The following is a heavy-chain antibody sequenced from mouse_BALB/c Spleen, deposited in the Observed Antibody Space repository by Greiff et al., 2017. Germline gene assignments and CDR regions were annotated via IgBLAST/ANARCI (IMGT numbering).Heavy chain of an antibody. D-gene: IGHD1-1*01. CDR3: ARSPYGGSYAMGC. J-gene: IGHJ4*01. V-gene: IGHV5-17*02. Sequence: EVHLVESGAGLVQPGGSRKLSCAASGFTFSSFGMHWVRQAPEKGLEWVAYISSGSSTIYYADTVKGRFTIPRDNPKNTHFLQMTSLRSEDTAMYYCARSPYGGSYAMGCWGQGTSVTVSS. CDR1: GFTFSSFG. CDR2: ISSGSSTI.